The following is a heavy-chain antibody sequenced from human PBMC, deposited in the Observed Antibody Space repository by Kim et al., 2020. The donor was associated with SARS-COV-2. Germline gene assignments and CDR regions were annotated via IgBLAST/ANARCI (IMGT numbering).Heavy chain of an antibody. J-gene: IGHJ6*02. V-gene: IGHV3-48*02. Sequence: VKGRFTISRDNAKNSLYLQMNSLRDEDTAVYYCASFDSSGYYYYYGMDVWGQGTTVTVSS. CDR3: ASFDSSGYYYYYGMDV. D-gene: IGHD3-22*01.